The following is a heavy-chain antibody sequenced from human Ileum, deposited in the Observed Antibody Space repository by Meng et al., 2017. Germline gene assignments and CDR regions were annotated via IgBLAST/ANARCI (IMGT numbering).Heavy chain of an antibody. CDR3: ARDHMGSLDY. CDR2: AST. V-gene: IGHV4-61*08. Sequence: HMQESGPGLVAPSETPSLICTVSGGSVSRAGYQWGWIRQPPGKGLEWIGYASTNYNPSLKSRVTISLDTSRNQFSLSLSSVTAADTAVYYCARDHMGSLDYWGQGILVTASS. CDR1: GGSVSRAGYQ. J-gene: IGHJ4*02. D-gene: IGHD1-26*01.